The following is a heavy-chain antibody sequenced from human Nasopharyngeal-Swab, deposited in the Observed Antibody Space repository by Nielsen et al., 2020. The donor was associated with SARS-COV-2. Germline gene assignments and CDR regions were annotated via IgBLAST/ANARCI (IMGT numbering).Heavy chain of an antibody. D-gene: IGHD3-10*01. V-gene: IGHV3-30*18. CDR3: AKEHTGGSIYYYYYYMDV. J-gene: IGHJ6*03. CDR2: ISYDGSNK. Sequence: WIRQPPGKGLEWVAVISYDGSNKYYADSVKGRFTISRDNSKNTLYLQMNSLRAEDTAVYYCAKEHTGGSIYYYYYYMDVWGKGTMVTVSS.